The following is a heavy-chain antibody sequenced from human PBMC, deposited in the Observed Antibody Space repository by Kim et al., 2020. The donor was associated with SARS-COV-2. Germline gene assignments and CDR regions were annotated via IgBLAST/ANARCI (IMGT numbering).Heavy chain of an antibody. Sequence: TRYSPSFQGQVTISADKSISTAYLQWSSLKASDTAMYYCARVSGYYIDYWGQGTLVTVSS. J-gene: IGHJ4*02. CDR2: T. D-gene: IGHD3-22*01. V-gene: IGHV5-51*01. CDR3: ARVSGYYIDY.